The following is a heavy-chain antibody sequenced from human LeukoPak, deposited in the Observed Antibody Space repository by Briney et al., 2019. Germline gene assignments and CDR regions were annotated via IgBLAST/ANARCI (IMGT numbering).Heavy chain of an antibody. D-gene: IGHD1-7*01. CDR2: SASGGST. J-gene: IGHJ3*02. V-gene: IGHV3-66*01. CDR1: GFTVSSNY. CDR3: ARGLYRLELGWAYDI. Sequence: AGGSLRLSCAASGFTVSSNYMSWVRQAPGKGLEWVSAISASGGSTYYADSVKGRFTISRDNAKNSLYLQMNSLRAEDTAVYYCARGLYRLELGWAYDIWGQGTMVTVSS.